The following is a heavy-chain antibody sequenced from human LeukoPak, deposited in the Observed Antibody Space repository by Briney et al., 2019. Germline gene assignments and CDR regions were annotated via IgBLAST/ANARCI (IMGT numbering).Heavy chain of an antibody. CDR1: GGSLSSSDHY. V-gene: IGHV4-30-4*01. D-gene: IGHD6-13*01. CDR3: ARGDSSSWSFKI. CDR2: IYYSGTA. Sequence: SETLSLTCTVSGGSLSSSDHYWSWIRQPPGKGLEWIAYIYYSGTAYYHPSLKSRVSISVDTSKNQFSLKLSSVTAADTAVYYCARGDSSSWSFKIWGQGTLDTVSS. J-gene: IGHJ4*02.